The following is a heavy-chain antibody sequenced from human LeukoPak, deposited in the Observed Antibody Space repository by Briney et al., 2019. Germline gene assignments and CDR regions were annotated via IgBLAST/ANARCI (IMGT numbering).Heavy chain of an antibody. CDR3: ATYDSWSGYNIAY. CDR1: GFTLSSRW. D-gene: IGHD3-3*01. Sequence: PGGTLRLSCVVSGFTLSSRWMMWVRQAPSKGLEWMTNINRDGSEKNYVDSVKGRFTITRDNAENSLYLQMNSLKVEDTAIYYCATYDSWSGYNIAYWGQGTLVTVSS. CDR2: INRDGSEK. J-gene: IGHJ4*02. V-gene: IGHV3-7*03.